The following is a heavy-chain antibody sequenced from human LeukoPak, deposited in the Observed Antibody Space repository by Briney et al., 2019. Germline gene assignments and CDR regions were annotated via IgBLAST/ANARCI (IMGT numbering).Heavy chain of an antibody. CDR1: GFTFSNAW. CDR2: IKSKTDGGTT. D-gene: IGHD3-3*01. J-gene: IGHJ4*02. V-gene: IGHV3-15*01. Sequence: GGSLRLSCAASGFTFSNAWMSWVRQAPGKGLEWVGRIKSKTDGGTTDYAAPVKGRFSISSDDSKNTLYLQMNSLRAEDTAVYHCAKGDYYDFWSGVDYWGQGTLVTVSS. CDR3: AKGDYYDFWSGVDY.